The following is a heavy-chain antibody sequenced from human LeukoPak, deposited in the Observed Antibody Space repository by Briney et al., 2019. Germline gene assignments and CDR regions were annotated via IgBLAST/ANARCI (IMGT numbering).Heavy chain of an antibody. V-gene: IGHV4-39*01. Sequence: PSETLSLTCTVSGGSISSSSYYWGWIRQPPGKGLEWIGSIYYSGSTYYNPSLKSRVTISVDTSKNQFSLKLSSVTAADTAVYYCARRGGYDSSGYYYGIDYWGQGTLVTVSS. CDR3: ARRGGYDSSGYYYGIDY. J-gene: IGHJ4*02. D-gene: IGHD3-22*01. CDR2: IYYSGST. CDR1: GGSISSSSYY.